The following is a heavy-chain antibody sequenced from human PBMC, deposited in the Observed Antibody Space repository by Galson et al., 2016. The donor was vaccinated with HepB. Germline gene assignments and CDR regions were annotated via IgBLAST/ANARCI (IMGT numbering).Heavy chain of an antibody. CDR2: IHSSGTS. CDR1: GDSISNVGRH. CDR3: GSLGTAAAVASRRGRVY. D-gene: IGHD6-13*01. J-gene: IGHJ4*02. Sequence: SETLSLTCTVSGDSISNVGRHWGWFRQSPEMGLEYIGSIHSSGTSYYNPSLTSRVTVSADMSRNQFFLSLTSVTAADTAIYYCGSLGTAAAVASRRGRVYGRQGTRVTVAS. V-gene: IGHV4-39*01.